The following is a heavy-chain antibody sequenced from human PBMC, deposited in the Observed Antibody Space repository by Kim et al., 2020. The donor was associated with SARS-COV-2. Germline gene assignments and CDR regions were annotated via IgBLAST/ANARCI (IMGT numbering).Heavy chain of an antibody. V-gene: IGHV3-74*01. CDR2: INSDGSST. CDR1: GFTFSSYW. D-gene: IGHD3-10*01. Sequence: GGSLRLSCAASGFTFSSYWMHWVRQAPGKGLVWVSRINSDGSSTSYADSVKGRFTISRDNAKNTLYLQMNSLRAEDTAVYYCARDPTLGLLGMVRGVNDAFDIWGQGTMVTVSS. CDR3: ARDPTLGLLGMVRGVNDAFDI. J-gene: IGHJ3*02.